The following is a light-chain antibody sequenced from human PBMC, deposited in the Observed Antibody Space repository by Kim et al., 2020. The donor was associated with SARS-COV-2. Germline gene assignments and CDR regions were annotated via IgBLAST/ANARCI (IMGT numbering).Light chain of an antibody. CDR3: QVWDRSSEHYV. CDR2: YDS. V-gene: IGLV3-21*04. CDR1: NIESKC. J-gene: IGLJ1*01. Sequence: ATGKTARILCGRNNIESKCVHWYQQQPGQAPVFVIYYDSARPSGIPERFPGSNSGNTATLTIGRVEAGDEADYYFQVWDRSSEHYVFGAGTKVTVL.